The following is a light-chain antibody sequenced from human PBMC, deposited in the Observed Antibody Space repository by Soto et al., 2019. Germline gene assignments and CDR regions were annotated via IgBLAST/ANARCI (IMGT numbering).Light chain of an antibody. CDR3: QQYDNFHPIT. Sequence: DIQMTQSPSSLSASVGDRVTITCQASHDISSYLNWYQQNPGKAPKLLIYDSSNLERGVPSRFSGSGSRTDFTFTISSLQPEDIATYYCQQYDNFHPITFGQGTRLAIK. J-gene: IGKJ5*01. CDR1: HDISSY. CDR2: DSS. V-gene: IGKV1-33*01.